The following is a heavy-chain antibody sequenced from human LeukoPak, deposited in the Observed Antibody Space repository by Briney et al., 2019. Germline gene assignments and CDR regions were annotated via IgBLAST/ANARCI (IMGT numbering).Heavy chain of an antibody. D-gene: IGHD3-16*01. J-gene: IGHJ4*02. CDR3: ATRPGGGSYY. Sequence: GGSLRLSRAASGFTFSSSAMSWVRQAPGKGLEWVSSISGSGGSAFYADSVKGRFTISRDNSKNTLYLQMNSLRAEDTAVYYCATRPGGGSYYWGQGTLVTVSS. CDR2: ISGSGGSA. CDR1: GFTFSSSA. V-gene: IGHV3-23*01.